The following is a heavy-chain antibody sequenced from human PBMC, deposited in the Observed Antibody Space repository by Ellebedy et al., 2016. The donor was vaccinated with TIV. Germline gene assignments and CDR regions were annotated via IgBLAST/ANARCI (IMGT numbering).Heavy chain of an antibody. CDR2: IYYSGST. CDR1: GGSISSYY. Sequence: MPSETLSLTCTVSGGSISSYYWSWIRQPPGKGLEWIGYIYYSGSTNYNPSLKSRVTISVDTSKNQVSLKLNSVTAADTAVYYCARRVIRFEYFDFWGQGRLVTVAS. J-gene: IGHJ4*02. V-gene: IGHV4-59*08. D-gene: IGHD3-10*01. CDR3: ARRVIRFEYFDF.